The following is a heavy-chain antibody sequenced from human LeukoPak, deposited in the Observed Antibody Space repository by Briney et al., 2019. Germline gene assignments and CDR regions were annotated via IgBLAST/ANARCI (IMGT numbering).Heavy chain of an antibody. J-gene: IGHJ4*02. Sequence: GGSLRLSCAASGFTVSTNYMSWVRQAPGKGLEWVSVIYSGGSKYYADSVKGRFTISRDNSKNTLYLQMNSLRVEDTAVYYCARDLRECTSCYSSGFDYWGQGTLVTVSS. D-gene: IGHD2-2*01. V-gene: IGHV3-53*01. CDR1: GFTVSTNY. CDR2: IYSGGSK. CDR3: ARDLRECTSCYSSGFDY.